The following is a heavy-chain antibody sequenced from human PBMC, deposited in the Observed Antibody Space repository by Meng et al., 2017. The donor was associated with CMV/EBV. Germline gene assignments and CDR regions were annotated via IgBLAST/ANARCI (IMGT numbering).Heavy chain of an antibody. J-gene: IGHJ6*02. D-gene: IGHD3-22*01. V-gene: IGHV3-30*04. CDR1: GFTFSSYA. Sequence: GGSLRLSCAASGFTFSSYAMHWVRQAPGKGLEWVAVISYDGSNKYYADSVKGRFTISRDNSKNTLYLQMNSLRAEDTAVYYCASSTMIVVVFYGMDVWGQGTTVTVSS. CDR3: ASSTMIVVVFYGMDV. CDR2: ISYDGSNK.